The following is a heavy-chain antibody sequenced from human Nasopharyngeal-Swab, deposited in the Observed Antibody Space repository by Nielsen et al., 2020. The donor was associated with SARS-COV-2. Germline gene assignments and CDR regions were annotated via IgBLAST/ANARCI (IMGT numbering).Heavy chain of an antibody. CDR1: GGSISTYY. J-gene: IGHJ6*03. CDR3: ARDATTKAYYYYMDV. D-gene: IGHD4-17*01. V-gene: IGHV4-59*01. Sequence: SETLSLTCTVSGGSISTYYWSWVRQPPRKGLEWIGYSYYSGSTNYNPSLKSRVTISVDTSKNQFSLKLSSVTAADTAVYYCARDATTKAYYYYMDVWGKGTTVTVSS. CDR2: SYYSGST.